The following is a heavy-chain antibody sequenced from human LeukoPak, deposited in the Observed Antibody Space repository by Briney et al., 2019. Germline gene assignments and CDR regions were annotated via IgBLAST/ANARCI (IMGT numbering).Heavy chain of an antibody. V-gene: IGHV3-30*02. CDR2: IQYDGDNK. J-gene: IGHJ4*02. CDR1: GFTFTRSA. D-gene: IGHD1-26*01. Sequence: PGGSLRLSCVASGFTFTRSAMHWVRQAPGKGLEWVAFIQYDGDNKYYADSVKGRFTISRDDSQNTLYLQMNSLTVEDTAVYHCAKRWDSTWSYFDLWGQGTLVTVSS. CDR3: AKRWDSTWSYFDL.